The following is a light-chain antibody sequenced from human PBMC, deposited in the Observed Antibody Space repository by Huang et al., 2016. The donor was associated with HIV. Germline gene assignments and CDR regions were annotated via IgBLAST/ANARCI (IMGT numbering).Light chain of an antibody. Sequence: IVLTQSPASLSLSPVARATLSCRASQSVSHYLAWYQHKPGQPPRLLIYSASRRATDIPTMFNGTGSGTDFTLTISSLETEDSAVYYCQESDTWPRLTLGGGTKVEIK. CDR2: SAS. CDR1: QSVSHY. CDR3: QESDTWPRLT. J-gene: IGKJ4*01. V-gene: IGKV3-11*01.